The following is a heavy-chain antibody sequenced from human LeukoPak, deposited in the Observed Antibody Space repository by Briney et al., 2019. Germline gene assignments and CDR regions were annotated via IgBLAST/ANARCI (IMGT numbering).Heavy chain of an antibody. CDR2: IKQDANEK. V-gene: IGHV3-7*01. CDR3: ARGGGKGSFDY. J-gene: IGHJ4*02. CDR1: GFTSSDYW. Sequence: GGSLRLSCAASGFTSSDYWMSWVRQAPGKGLEWVANIKQDANEKFYVDSVKGRFTISRDNAKNSLFLQMNSLRAEDTSVYYCARGGGKGSFDYWGQGTLVTVSS.